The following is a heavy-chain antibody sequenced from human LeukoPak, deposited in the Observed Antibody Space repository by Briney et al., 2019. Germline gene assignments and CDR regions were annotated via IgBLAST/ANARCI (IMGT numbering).Heavy chain of an antibody. J-gene: IGHJ5*02. Sequence: SETLSLTCTVSGYSISSGYYWGWIRQPPGKGLKWIGSISHSGSTYYNPSLKSRVTISVDKAKNQFSLNLNSVTAADTAVYYCARVTAYYYDSSAPQGWWFDPWGQGTLVTVSS. CDR3: ARVTAYYYDSSAPQGWWFDP. CDR1: GYSISSGYY. CDR2: ISHSGST. V-gene: IGHV4-38-2*02. D-gene: IGHD3-22*01.